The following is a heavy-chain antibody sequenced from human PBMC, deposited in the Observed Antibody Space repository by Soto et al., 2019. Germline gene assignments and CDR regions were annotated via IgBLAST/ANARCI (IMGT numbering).Heavy chain of an antibody. D-gene: IGHD4-17*01. V-gene: IGHV4-39*01. J-gene: IGHJ5*02. CDR3: ARHPVYGGNSDWFDP. CDR1: GGSISNNY. Sequence: PSETLSLTCSVSGGSISNNYWGWIRQPPGKGLEWIGSIYYSGSTYYNPSLKSRVTISVDTSKNQFSLKLSSVTAADTAVYYCARHPVYGGNSDWFDPWGQGTLVTVSS. CDR2: IYYSGST.